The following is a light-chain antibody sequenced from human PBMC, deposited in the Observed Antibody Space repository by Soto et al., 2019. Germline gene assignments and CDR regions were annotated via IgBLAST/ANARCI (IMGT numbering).Light chain of an antibody. V-gene: IGLV2-14*03. CDR1: SSDVGGYNF. CDR3: SSYTSSYPYV. J-gene: IGLJ1*01. CDR2: DVS. Sequence: QSALTQPASVSGSPGQSVTISCAGTSSDVGGYNFVSWYQQHPGKAPQLMIYDVSSRPSGVSNRFSGSKSGNTASLTISGLQAEDAADYYCSSYTSSYPYVFGTGTKLTVL.